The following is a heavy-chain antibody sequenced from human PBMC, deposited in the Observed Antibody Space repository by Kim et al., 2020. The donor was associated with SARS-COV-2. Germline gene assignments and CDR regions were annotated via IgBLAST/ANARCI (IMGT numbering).Heavy chain of an antibody. CDR1: GFTFSSHW. D-gene: IGHD6-13*01. J-gene: IGHJ4*02. CDR3: ATAVGSSSHY. V-gene: IGHV3-74*01. CDR2: INSDGSST. Sequence: GGSLRLSCAASGFTFSSHWMHWVRQAPGKGLVWVSVINSDGSSTNYADSVKGRFTISRDNAKNTQYLQMNSLRAEDTAVYYCATAVGSSSHYWGQGTLVTVSP.